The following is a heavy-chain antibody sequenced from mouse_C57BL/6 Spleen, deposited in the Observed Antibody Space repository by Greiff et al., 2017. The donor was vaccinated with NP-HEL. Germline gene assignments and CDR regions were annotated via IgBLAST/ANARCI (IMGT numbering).Heavy chain of an antibody. CDR2: ISSGGSYT. J-gene: IGHJ1*03. CDR3: ARVRERYFDV. V-gene: IGHV5-6*01. Sequence: EVQGVESGGDLVKPGGSLKLSCAASGFTFSSYGMSWVRQTPDKRLEWVATISSGGSYTYYPDSVKGRFTISRDNAKNTLYLQMSSLKSEDTAMYNCARVRERYFDVWGTGTTVTVSS. CDR1: GFTFSSYG.